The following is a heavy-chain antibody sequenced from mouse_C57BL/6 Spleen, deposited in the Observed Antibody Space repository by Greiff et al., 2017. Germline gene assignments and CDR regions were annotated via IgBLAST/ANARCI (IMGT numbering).Heavy chain of an antibody. Sequence: VQLQQSGPELVKPGASVKISCKASGYTFTDYYMNWVKQSHGKSLEWIGDINPNNGGTSYNQKFKGKATLTVDKSSSTAYMELRSLTSEDSAVYYCARQDSSGYGIYYYAMDYWGQGTSVTVSS. CDR2: INPNNGGT. D-gene: IGHD3-2*02. CDR1: GYTFTDYY. V-gene: IGHV1-26*01. J-gene: IGHJ4*01. CDR3: ARQDSSGYGIYYYAMDY.